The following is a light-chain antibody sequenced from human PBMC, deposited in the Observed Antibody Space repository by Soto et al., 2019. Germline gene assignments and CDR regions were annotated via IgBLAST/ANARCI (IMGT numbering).Light chain of an antibody. CDR3: QQYDYWWT. CDR1: HRVNNN. CDR2: GAS. V-gene: IGKV3-15*01. Sequence: EIGMTQSPATLSVFPGERATLSCRASHRVNNNLAWYQQKPGQAPRLLIYGASTMATGIPARFSGSGSGTEFTLTISSLQTEDFAVYYCQQYDYWWTFGKGAKVEIK. J-gene: IGKJ1*01.